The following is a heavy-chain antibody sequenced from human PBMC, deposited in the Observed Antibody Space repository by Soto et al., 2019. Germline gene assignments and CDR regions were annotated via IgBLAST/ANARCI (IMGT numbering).Heavy chain of an antibody. CDR3: ARDVAMPSGLGLGY. J-gene: IGHJ4*02. D-gene: IGHD6-25*01. CDR2: VSNDGNRK. CDR1: GFAFTNYG. Sequence: QVQVVESGGGVVQPGRSLRLSCAASGFAFTNYGMHWVRQAPGKGLEWVAFVSNDGNRKYYADSVKGRFTISRDNSENTIYLQMTSLRREDTAVFYCARDVAMPSGLGLGYWGQGALVTVSS. V-gene: IGHV3-30*03.